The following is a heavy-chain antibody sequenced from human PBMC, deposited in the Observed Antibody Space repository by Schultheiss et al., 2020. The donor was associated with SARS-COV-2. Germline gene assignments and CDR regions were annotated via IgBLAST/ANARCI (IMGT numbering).Heavy chain of an antibody. CDR1: GFTFSDYY. J-gene: IGHJ6*02. CDR3: ARDKTPQYVDIVATIWYYYYYGMDV. D-gene: IGHD5-12*01. V-gene: IGHV3-30-3*01. Sequence: GGSLRLSCAASGFTFSDYYMSWIRQAPGKGLEWVAVISYDGSNKYYADSVKGRFTISRDNAKNSLYLQMNSLRAEDTAVYYCARDKTPQYVDIVATIWYYYYYGMDVWGQGTTVTVSS. CDR2: ISYDGSNK.